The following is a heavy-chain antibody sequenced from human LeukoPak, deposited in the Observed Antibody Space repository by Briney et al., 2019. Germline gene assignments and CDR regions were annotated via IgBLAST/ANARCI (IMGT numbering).Heavy chain of an antibody. CDR1: GYTFTGYY. D-gene: IGHD4-17*01. Sequence: ASVKVSCKASGYTFTGYYMHWVRQAPGQGLEWMGIINPSGGSTSYAQKFQGRVTMTRDMSTSTVYMELSSLRSEDTAVYYCARGYGDYVMSDYWGQGTLVTVSS. J-gene: IGHJ4*02. CDR3: ARGYGDYVMSDY. CDR2: INPSGGST. V-gene: IGHV1-46*01.